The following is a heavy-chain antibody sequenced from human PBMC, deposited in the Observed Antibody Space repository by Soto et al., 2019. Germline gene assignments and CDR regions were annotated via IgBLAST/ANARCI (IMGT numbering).Heavy chain of an antibody. J-gene: IGHJ4*02. CDR2: ISVYNGNT. CDR3: ARTLRGTHLNY. D-gene: IGHD3-10*01. Sequence: QVQLVQSGPEVKRPGASVKVSCKASGYSFTTYGISWVRQAPGQGLKWMGWISVYNGNTKYAQRLQGRVTMTTDTTQSTAYMELRSLRSDDTAVYYCARTLRGTHLNYWVQGTLVTVSS. V-gene: IGHV1-18*01. CDR1: GYSFTTYG.